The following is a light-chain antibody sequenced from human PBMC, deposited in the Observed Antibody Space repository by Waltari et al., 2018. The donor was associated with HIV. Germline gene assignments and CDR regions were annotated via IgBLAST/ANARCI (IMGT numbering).Light chain of an antibody. CDR3: QQTYMTPQT. J-gene: IGKJ5*01. V-gene: IGKV1-39*01. CDR2: GAS. Sequence: DIQMTQSPSSLSASVGDRVSITCRASQTIKNNLNWYRQTPGKAPKLLIFGASNLQSGVPSRFTGTGSGTYFTLTVSSLQPEDFATDYCQQTYMTPQTFGQGTRLEIK. CDR1: QTIKNN.